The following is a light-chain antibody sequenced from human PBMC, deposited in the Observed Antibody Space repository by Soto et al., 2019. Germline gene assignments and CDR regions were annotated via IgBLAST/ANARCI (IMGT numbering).Light chain of an antibody. V-gene: IGKV1-5*01. CDR3: QQYYSYPRT. J-gene: IGKJ3*01. CDR1: QSISGW. CDR2: DVS. Sequence: DIQMTQSPSTLSASVVDGVAITCRASQSISGWLAWYQQKPGKAPKLLIYDVSSLESGVPSRFSGSGSGTDFTLTISCLQSEDFATYYCQQYYSYPRTFGPGTKVDIK.